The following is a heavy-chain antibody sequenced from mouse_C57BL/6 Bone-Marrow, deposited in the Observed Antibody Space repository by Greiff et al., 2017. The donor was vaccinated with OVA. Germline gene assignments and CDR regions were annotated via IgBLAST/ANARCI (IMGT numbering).Heavy chain of an antibody. J-gene: IGHJ1*03. D-gene: IGHD1-1*01. CDR1: GFTFSDFY. Sequence: EVKLVESGGGLVQSGRSLRLSCATSGFTFSDFYMEWVRQAPGKGLEWIAASSNKANDYTTEYSASVKGRFIVSRDTSQSILYLQMNALRAEDTAIYYCARDAYYGSSYDWYFDVWGTGTTVTVSS. CDR3: ARDAYYGSSYDWYFDV. V-gene: IGHV7-1*01. CDR2: SSNKANDYTT.